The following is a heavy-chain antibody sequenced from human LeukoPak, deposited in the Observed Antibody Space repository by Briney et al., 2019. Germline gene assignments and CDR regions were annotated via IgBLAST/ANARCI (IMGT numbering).Heavy chain of an antibody. CDR2: ISNGNT. V-gene: IGHV4-59*01. D-gene: IGHD5-18*01. CDR3: ARDKAHSYGRYFDP. CDR1: GGSISTYY. J-gene: IGHJ5*02. Sequence: SETLSLTCSVAGGSISTYYWNWVRQTPGKGLEWIGHISNGNTDYNPSLKSRVTISVDTSKNQFSLKLTSVTAADTAVYYCARDKAHSYGRYFDPWGQGALVIVSS.